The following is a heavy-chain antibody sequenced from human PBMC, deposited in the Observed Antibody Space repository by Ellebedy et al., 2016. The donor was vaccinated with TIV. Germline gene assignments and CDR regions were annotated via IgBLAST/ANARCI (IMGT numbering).Heavy chain of an antibody. CDR3: ARDSSGFGEVY. CDR1: GFTFSSYT. CDR2: ISGSRSYI. Sequence: PGGSLRLSCAASGFTFSSYTMNWVRQAPGKGLEWVSSISGSRSYIYYTDSVKGRFTISRDNAKNSLYLQMNSLRAEDTAVYYCARDSSGFGEVYWGQGTLVTVSS. J-gene: IGHJ4*02. V-gene: IGHV3-21*01. D-gene: IGHD3-10*01.